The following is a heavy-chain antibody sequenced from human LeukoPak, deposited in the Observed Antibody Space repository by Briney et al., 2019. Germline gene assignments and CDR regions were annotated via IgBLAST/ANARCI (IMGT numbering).Heavy chain of an antibody. Sequence: ASVKVSCKASGYTFTGYYLHWVRQAPGEGLEGMGWINPNSGGTNYAHQFQGTVTMTRDTSISTAYMELSGLRSDDTAVYYCARQGVFGGYSYGYGYWGQGTLVTVSS. CDR2: INPNSGGT. V-gene: IGHV1-2*02. CDR3: ARQGVFGGYSYGYGY. CDR1: GYTFTGYY. D-gene: IGHD5-18*01. J-gene: IGHJ4*02.